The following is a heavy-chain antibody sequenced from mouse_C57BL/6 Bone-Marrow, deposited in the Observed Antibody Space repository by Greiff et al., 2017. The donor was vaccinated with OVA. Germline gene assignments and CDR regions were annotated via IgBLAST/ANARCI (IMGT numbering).Heavy chain of an antibody. D-gene: IGHD4-1*01. CDR3: TTGDWDPFAY. CDR2: ISSGGDYI. V-gene: IGHV5-9-1*02. CDR1: GFTFSSYA. J-gene: IGHJ3*01. Sequence: EVNVVESGEGLVKPGGSLKLSCAASGFTFSSYAMSWVRQTPEKRLEWVAYISSGGDYIYYADTVKGRFTISRDNARNTLYLQMSSLKSEDTAMYYCTTGDWDPFAYWGQGTLVTVSA.